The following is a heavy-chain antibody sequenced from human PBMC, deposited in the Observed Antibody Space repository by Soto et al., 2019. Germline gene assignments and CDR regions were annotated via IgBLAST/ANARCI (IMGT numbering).Heavy chain of an antibody. Sequence: SETLSLTCAVYGGSYSGYYWSWIRQPPGKGLEWIGEINHSGSTNYNPSLKSRVTISVDTSKNQFSLKLSSVTAADTAVYYCARGGGIVVVVAAKKNWFDPWGQGTLVTVSS. D-gene: IGHD2-15*01. CDR2: INHSGST. CDR1: GGSYSGYY. CDR3: ARGGGIVVVVAAKKNWFDP. J-gene: IGHJ5*02. V-gene: IGHV4-34*01.